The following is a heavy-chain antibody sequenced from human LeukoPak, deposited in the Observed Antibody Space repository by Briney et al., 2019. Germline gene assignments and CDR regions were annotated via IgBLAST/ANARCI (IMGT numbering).Heavy chain of an antibody. V-gene: IGHV4-61*05. CDR2: IYYSGST. D-gene: IGHD5-18*01. CDR1: GGSISSSSYY. CDR3: ARRQITAYPYYFDY. Sequence: SETLSLTCTVSGGSISSSSYYWGWIRQPPGKGLEWIGYIYYSGSTNYNPSLKSRVTISVDTSKNQFSLRLSSVTAADTAVYYCARRQITAYPYYFDYWGQGTLVTVSS. J-gene: IGHJ4*02.